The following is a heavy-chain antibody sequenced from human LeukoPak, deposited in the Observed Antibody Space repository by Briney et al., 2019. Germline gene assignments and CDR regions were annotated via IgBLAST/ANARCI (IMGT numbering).Heavy chain of an antibody. CDR3: ARVRSSGYYYFDY. Sequence: SETLSLTCTVSGGSISSYYWSWIRQPPGKGLEWIGYIYYSGSTNYNPSLKSRVTISVDTSKNQFSLKLSSVTAADTAVYYCARVRSSGYYYFDYWGQGTLVTVSS. V-gene: IGHV4-59*01. CDR1: GGSISSYY. J-gene: IGHJ4*02. CDR2: IYYSGST. D-gene: IGHD3-22*01.